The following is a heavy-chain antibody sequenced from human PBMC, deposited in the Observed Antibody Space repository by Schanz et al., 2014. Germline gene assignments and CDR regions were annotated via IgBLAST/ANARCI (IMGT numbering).Heavy chain of an antibody. CDR2: IFHSGST. CDR3: GRHPHYYGSGSGFDP. Sequence: QVQLQESGPGLVKPSGTLSLTCVVSGGSISSGVWWTWARQSPGKGLEWIGEIFHSGSTYYNPSHKSRVPISVDPSKTQFSLKLSSVTAADTAVYYCGRHPHYYGSGSGFDPWGQGTLVTVSS. D-gene: IGHD3-10*01. V-gene: IGHV4-4*02. CDR1: GGSISSGVW. J-gene: IGHJ5*02.